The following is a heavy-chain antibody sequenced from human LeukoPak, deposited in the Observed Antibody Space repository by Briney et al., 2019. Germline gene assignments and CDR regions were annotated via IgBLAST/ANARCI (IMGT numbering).Heavy chain of an antibody. Sequence: GGSLRLSCAASGFTFSNAWMSWVRQAPGKGLEWVGRIKSKTDGGTTDYAAPVKGRFTISRDDSKNTLYQQMNSLKTEDTAVYYCTTDQRYCSSTSCYYFDYWGQGTLVTVSS. D-gene: IGHD2-2*01. V-gene: IGHV3-15*01. CDR2: IKSKTDGGTT. CDR3: TTDQRYCSSTSCYYFDY. CDR1: GFTFSNAW. J-gene: IGHJ4*02.